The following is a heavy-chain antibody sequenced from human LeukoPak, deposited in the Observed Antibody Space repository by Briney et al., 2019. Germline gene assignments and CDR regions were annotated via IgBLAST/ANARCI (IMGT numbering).Heavy chain of an antibody. CDR2: IYPGDSDT. J-gene: IGHJ5*02. CDR3: ARMGSGSARWSDP. CDR1: GYSFTSYW. Sequence: GESLKISCKGSGYSFTSYWIGWVRQMPGKGLEWMGIIYPGDSDTRYSPSFQGQVTISADNSISTAYLQWNSLKASDTAMYYCARMGSGSARWSDPWGQGTLVTVSS. V-gene: IGHV5-51*01. D-gene: IGHD1-26*01.